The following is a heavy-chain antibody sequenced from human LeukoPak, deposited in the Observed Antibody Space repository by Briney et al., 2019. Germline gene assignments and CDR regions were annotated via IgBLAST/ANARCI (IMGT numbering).Heavy chain of an antibody. V-gene: IGHV1-2*02. CDR3: ARSRTYYDSGRPDENWFDP. D-gene: IGHD3-22*01. Sequence: ASVKVSCKASGYTFTGYYMHWVRQAPGQGLEWMGWINPNSGGTNYAQKFQGRVTMTRDTSISTAYMELSRLRSDDTAVYYCARSRTYYDSGRPDENWFDPWGQGTLVTVSS. J-gene: IGHJ5*02. CDR1: GYTFTGYY. CDR2: INPNSGGT.